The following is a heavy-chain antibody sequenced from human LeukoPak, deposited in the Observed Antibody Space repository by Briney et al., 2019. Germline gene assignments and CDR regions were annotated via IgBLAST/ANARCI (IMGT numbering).Heavy chain of an antibody. CDR3: AKGQTSESRFDY. CDR2: ITGNSGDT. J-gene: IGHJ4*02. Sequence: PGGSLRLSCAASGFTSGFTFSIYAMSWVRQTPGKGLEWVSVITGNSGDTYYADSVKGRFTISRDNSKNTLYLQMNSLRAVDTAVYYCAKGQTSESRFDYWGQGTLVTVSS. V-gene: IGHV3-23*01. CDR1: GFTFSIYA.